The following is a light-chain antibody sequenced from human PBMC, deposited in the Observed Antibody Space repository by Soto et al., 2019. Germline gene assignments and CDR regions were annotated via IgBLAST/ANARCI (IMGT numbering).Light chain of an antibody. J-gene: IGKJ4*01. V-gene: IGKV3-20*01. Sequence: EIVLTQSPGTLSLSPGERATLSCRASQSVSSSYLAWYQQKPGQAPRLLIYGASSRATGIPDRFSGSGSGTDFTLTISRLEPEDVALYYCQQYGSSPVTFGGGTKVEIK. CDR3: QQYGSSPVT. CDR2: GAS. CDR1: QSVSSSY.